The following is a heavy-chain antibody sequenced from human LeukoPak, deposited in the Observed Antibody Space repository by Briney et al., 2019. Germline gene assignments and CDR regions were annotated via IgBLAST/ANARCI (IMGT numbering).Heavy chain of an antibody. CDR2: TTSGGST. V-gene: IGHV3-23*01. CDR3: AKGGYCSITSCRSFYYYYYYMDV. D-gene: IGHD2-2*01. CDR1: GFSFSSYA. J-gene: IGHJ6*03. Sequence: GGSLRLSCAASGFSFSSYAMSWVRQTPGKGLEWVSFTTSGGSTYYADSVKGRFTISRDNSENTLYLQMNSLRAEDTAVYYCAKGGYCSITSCRSFYYYYYYMDVWGRGTTVTVS.